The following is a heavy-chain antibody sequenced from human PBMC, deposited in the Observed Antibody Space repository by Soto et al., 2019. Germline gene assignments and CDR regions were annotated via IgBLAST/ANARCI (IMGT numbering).Heavy chain of an antibody. CDR2: VSNDGKNK. CDR1: GFTFSPYA. D-gene: IGHD5-12*01. Sequence: PGGSLRLSCAASGFTFSPYAIHWVRQAPGKGLEWVAVVSNDGKNKFFADSVKGRFSMSRDNSKNTLYLEMNTLRPEDAAVYYCARVRSRDGYNLHYYSMDVWGQGTTVTVSS. CDR3: ARVRSRDGYNLHYYSMDV. J-gene: IGHJ6*02. V-gene: IGHV3-30*04.